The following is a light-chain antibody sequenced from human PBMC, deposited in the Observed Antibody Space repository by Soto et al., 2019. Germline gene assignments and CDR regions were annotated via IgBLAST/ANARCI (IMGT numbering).Light chain of an antibody. V-gene: IGLV1-40*01. CDR3: HSYDSSLTVVL. J-gene: IGLJ2*01. CDR2: GST. Sequence: QSVLTQPPSVSGATGQRVTISCTGSNSNIGAGYDVNWYQQLPGLVPKLRIYGSTRRPSGVPERFSGSKSDTSASLAITGLQAEDEAHYYCHSYDSSLTVVLFGGGTQLTVL. CDR1: NSNIGAGYD.